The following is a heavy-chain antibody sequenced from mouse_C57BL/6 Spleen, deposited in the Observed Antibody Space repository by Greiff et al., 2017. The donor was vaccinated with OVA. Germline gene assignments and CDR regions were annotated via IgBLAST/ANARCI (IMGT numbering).Heavy chain of an antibody. D-gene: IGHD2-4*01. CDR1: GYTFTNYW. CDR3: ARSDYDYDEGFAY. J-gene: IGHJ3*01. CDR2: IYPGGGYT. Sequence: VKLMESGAELVRPGTSVKMSCKASGYTFTNYWIGWAKQRPGHGLEWIGDIYPGGGYTNYNEKFKGKATLTADKSSSTAYMQFSSLTSEDSAIYYCARSDYDYDEGFAYWGQGTLVTVSA. V-gene: IGHV1-63*01.